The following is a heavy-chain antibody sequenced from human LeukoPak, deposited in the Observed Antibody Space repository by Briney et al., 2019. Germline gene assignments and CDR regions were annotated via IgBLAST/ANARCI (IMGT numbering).Heavy chain of an antibody. D-gene: IGHD6-13*01. CDR1: GYTFTSYG. CDR3: ASVSGQQLNDYYYYYMDV. V-gene: IGHV1-18*01. CDR2: ISAYNGNT. Sequence: GASVKVSCKASGYTFTSYGISWVRQAPGQGLEWMGWISAYNGNTNYAQKLQGRVTMTTDTSTSTAYMELRSLRSDDTAVYYCASVSGQQLNDYYYYYMDVWGKGTTVTVSS. J-gene: IGHJ6*03.